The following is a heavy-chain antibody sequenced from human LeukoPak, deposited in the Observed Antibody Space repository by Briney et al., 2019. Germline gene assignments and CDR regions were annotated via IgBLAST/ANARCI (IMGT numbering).Heavy chain of an antibody. Sequence: PSETLSLTCTVSGGSISSGSYYWSWIRQPAGKGLEWIGRIYTSGSTNYNPSLKSRVTISVDRSKNQFSLKLSSVTAADTAVYYCARAGSGDYVVYYYYGMDVWGQGTTVTVSS. CDR2: IYTSGST. V-gene: IGHV4-61*02. D-gene: IGHD2-21*02. CDR1: GGSISSGSYY. J-gene: IGHJ6*02. CDR3: ARAGSGDYVVYYYYGMDV.